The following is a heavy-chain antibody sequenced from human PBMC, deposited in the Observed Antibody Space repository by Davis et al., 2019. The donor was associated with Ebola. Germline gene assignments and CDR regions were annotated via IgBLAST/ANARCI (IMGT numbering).Heavy chain of an antibody. D-gene: IGHD3-3*01. J-gene: IGHJ3*02. CDR1: GYTFTSYY. CDR2: ISAYNGNT. Sequence: AASVKVSCKASGYTFTSYYMHWVRQAPGQGLEWMGWISAYNGNTNYAQKLQGRVTMTTDTSTSPAYMELRSLRSDDTAVYYCARVYDFWSGYYGDDAFDIWGQGTTVTVSS. CDR3: ARVYDFWSGYYGDDAFDI. V-gene: IGHV1-18*04.